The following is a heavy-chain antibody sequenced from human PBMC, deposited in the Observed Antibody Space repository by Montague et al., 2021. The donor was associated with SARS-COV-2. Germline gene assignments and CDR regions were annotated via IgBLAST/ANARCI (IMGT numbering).Heavy chain of an antibody. CDR2: TYYRSEWYS. Sequence: CAISGDSVPTNSGTWNWVRLSPSRGLEWLGRTYYRSEWYSDYSVSVKSRISINPDTSKNQFSLQLNSVTPEDTAVYYCARAERESCGDGNCYQYFLNYWGQGTLVTVSS. CDR1: GDSVPTNSGT. J-gene: IGHJ4*02. D-gene: IGHD2-15*01. V-gene: IGHV6-1*01. CDR3: ARAERESCGDGNCYQYFLNY.